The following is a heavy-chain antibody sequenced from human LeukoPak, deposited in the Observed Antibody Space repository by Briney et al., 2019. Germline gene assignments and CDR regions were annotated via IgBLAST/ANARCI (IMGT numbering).Heavy chain of an antibody. Sequence: PGGPLRLSCAASGFTFSSYSMNWVRQAPGKGLEWVSYISSSSSTIYYADSVKGRFTISRDNAKNSLYLQMNSLRAEDTAVYYCARDPPYNWNDQADAFDIWGQGTMVTVSS. V-gene: IGHV3-48*01. CDR3: ARDPPYNWNDQADAFDI. CDR2: ISSSSSTI. D-gene: IGHD1-1*01. CDR1: GFTFSSYS. J-gene: IGHJ3*02.